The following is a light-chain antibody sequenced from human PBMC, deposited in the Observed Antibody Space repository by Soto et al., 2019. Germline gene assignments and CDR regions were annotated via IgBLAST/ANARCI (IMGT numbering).Light chain of an antibody. V-gene: IGKV1-5*01. Sequence: DIQMTQSPSTLSASVGDRVTITCRASQSISSWLAWYQQKPGKAPKLLISDASSLGSGVPSRFSGSGSGTEFTLTISSLQPDDFATYYCQQYNSYPWTFGQGTKVEIK. CDR3: QQYNSYPWT. CDR2: DAS. J-gene: IGKJ1*01. CDR1: QSISSW.